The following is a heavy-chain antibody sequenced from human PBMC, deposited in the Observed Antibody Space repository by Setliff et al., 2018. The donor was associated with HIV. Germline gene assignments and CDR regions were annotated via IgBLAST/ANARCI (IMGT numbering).Heavy chain of an antibody. Sequence: GGSLRLSCAASGFTFSSYGMHWVRQAPGKGLEWVAYISSSSSTIYYADSVKGRFTISRDNAKNSLYLQMNSLRAEDTAVDYCAREFGYCSGGSCYSGFDYWGQGTLVTVSS. V-gene: IGHV3-48*01. CDR1: GFTFSSYG. D-gene: IGHD2-15*01. CDR2: ISSSSSTI. J-gene: IGHJ4*02. CDR3: AREFGYCSGGSCYSGFDY.